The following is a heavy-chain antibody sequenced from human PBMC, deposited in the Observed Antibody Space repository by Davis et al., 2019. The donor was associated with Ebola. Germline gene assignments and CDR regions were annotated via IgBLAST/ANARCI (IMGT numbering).Heavy chain of an antibody. CDR1: GFSFGDFA. D-gene: IGHD1-1*01. J-gene: IGHJ3*02. V-gene: IGHV3-49*03. CDR3: TRDRTGDDAFDI. CDR2: IRSKAYGGTT. Sequence: PGGSLRLSCTASGFSFGDFAMNWFRQAPGKGLEWVGFIRSKAYGGTTEYAASVKARFTISRDDSKSIAYVQMNSLKTEDTAVYYCTRDRTGDDAFDIWGLGTMVTVSS.